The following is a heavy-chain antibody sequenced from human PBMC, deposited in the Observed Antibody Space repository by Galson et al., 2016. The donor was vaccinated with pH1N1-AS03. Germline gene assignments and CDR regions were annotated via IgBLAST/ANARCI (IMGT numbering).Heavy chain of an antibody. V-gene: IGHV3-15*01. CDR2: IKSKTHGGTT. Sequence: SLRLSCAASGFSFTNAWMNWVRQVPGKGLEWVGRIKSKTHGGTTVYAAPVKGRFTISRNDSKNMVYIQMNSLKTEDTAVYYCSTGLLWFDFFEFWGPGTLVTVSS. D-gene: IGHD2-21*02. CDR3: STGLLWFDFFEF. J-gene: IGHJ4*02. CDR1: GFSFTNAW.